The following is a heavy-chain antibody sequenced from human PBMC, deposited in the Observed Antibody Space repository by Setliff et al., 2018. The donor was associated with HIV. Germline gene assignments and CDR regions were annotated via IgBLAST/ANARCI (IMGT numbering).Heavy chain of an antibody. D-gene: IGHD6-6*01. CDR2: IIPIFGTT. Sequence: SVKVSCKPPGATFSSYAISWVRQAPGQGLEWMGGIIPIFGTTNYAQKFQGRLTITADESTSTAYVELSSLRPEDTAVYYCARGGGGRSSSDWYLDLWGRGTLVTVSS. CDR1: GATFSSYA. V-gene: IGHV1-69*13. CDR3: ARGGGGRSSSDWYLDL. J-gene: IGHJ2*01.